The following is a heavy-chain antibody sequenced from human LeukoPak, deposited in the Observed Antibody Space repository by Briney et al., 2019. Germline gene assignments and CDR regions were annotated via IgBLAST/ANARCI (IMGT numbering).Heavy chain of an antibody. V-gene: IGHV3-23*01. CDR2: IGGSGGST. J-gene: IGHJ4*02. CDR1: GFTFSSYA. D-gene: IGHD4-23*01. Sequence: GGSLRLSCAASGFTFSSYAMSWIRQAPGKGLEWVSAIGGSGGSTYYADSVKGRFTISRDNFKNTLYLQMNSLRAEDTAGYHCAKGAGYGGNSGEEWYYFDYWGQGTLVTVSS. CDR3: AKGAGYGGNSGEEWYYFDY.